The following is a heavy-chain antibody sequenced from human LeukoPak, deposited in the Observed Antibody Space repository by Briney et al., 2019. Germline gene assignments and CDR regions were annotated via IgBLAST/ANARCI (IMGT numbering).Heavy chain of an antibody. V-gene: IGHV3-23*01. CDR1: GFTFSSYA. D-gene: IGHD3-22*01. CDR3: AKDRDITIIVVVTTANYFDY. Sequence: GGSPRLSCAASGFTFSSYAMSWVRQAPGKGLEWVSAISGSGGSTYYADSVKGRFTISRDNSKNTLYLQMNSLRAEDTAVYYCAKDRDITIIVVVTTANYFDYWGQGTLVTVSS. CDR2: ISGSGGST. J-gene: IGHJ4*02.